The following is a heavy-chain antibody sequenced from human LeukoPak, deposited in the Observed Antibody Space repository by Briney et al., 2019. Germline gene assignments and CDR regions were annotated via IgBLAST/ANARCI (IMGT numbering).Heavy chain of an antibody. D-gene: IGHD2-2*02. CDR3: ARGNCSSTSCYTGDY. CDR1: GYTFTSYG. Sequence: ASVKVSCKASGYTFTSYGFNWVRQAPGQGLEWMGWISSYNGNTNYAQKLQGRVTMTTDTSTSTAYMELRSLRSDDTAVYYCARGNCSSTSCYTGDYWGQGTLVTVSS. V-gene: IGHV1-18*01. CDR2: ISSYNGNT. J-gene: IGHJ4*02.